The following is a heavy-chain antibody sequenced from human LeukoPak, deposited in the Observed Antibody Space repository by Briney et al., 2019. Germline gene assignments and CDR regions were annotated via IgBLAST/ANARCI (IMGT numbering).Heavy chain of an antibody. CDR2: GYTSWST. CDR3: ARDTTSLHSGSFSDLDY. Sequence: SETLSLTCTVSGGSITSYYGSWIRHPAGTALDFNGRGYTSWSTNYNPSLKSRVTISVDTSKNQFSLKLSSVTAADTAVYYCARDTTSLHSGSFSDLDYWGQGHLVTVSS. V-gene: IGHV4-4*07. D-gene: IGHD1-26*01. CDR1: GGSITSYY. J-gene: IGHJ4*02.